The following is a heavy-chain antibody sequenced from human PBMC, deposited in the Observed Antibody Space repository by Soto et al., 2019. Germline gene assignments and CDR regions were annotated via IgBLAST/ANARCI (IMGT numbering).Heavy chain of an antibody. CDR3: AKEVTYYDFWSGYHHDAFDI. V-gene: IGHV3-23*01. Sequence: EVQLLESGGGLVQPGGSLRLSCAASGFTFSSYAMSWVRQAPGKGLEWVSAISGSGGSTYYADSVKGRFTISRDKSKNTLYLQMNSRRAEDTAVYYCAKEVTYYDFWSGYHHDAFDIWGQGTMVTVSS. D-gene: IGHD3-3*01. CDR1: GFTFSSYA. CDR2: ISGSGGST. J-gene: IGHJ3*02.